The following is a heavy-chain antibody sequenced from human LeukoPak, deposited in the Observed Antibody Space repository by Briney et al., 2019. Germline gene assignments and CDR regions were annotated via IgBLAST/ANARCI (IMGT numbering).Heavy chain of an antibody. Sequence: PGGSLRLSCAASGFTFSSYWMHWVRQAPGKGLVWVSRINADGSSTTYADSVKGRFTISRDNAKNTLYLQVNSLRVEDTAVYYCATGGIDSRYYFDNWGQGTLVTVSS. D-gene: IGHD3-10*01. CDR1: GFTFSSYW. J-gene: IGHJ4*02. CDR2: INADGSST. CDR3: ATGGIDSRYYFDN. V-gene: IGHV3-74*01.